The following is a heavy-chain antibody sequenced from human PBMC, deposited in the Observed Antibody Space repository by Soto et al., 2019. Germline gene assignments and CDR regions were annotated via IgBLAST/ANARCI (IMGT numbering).Heavy chain of an antibody. CDR1: GFTFSTYA. CDR2: VSASGLNT. D-gene: IGHD1-1*01. Sequence: EVQLLESGGKLVQPGGSLTLSCAASGFTFSTYAMAWVRQAPGKGLEWVSGVSASGLNTDYADPVKGRFYISRDNSKNTVSLHMNSLRAEETALYYCAKDRPRRTSGDFFDYWGQGTPVTVSS. V-gene: IGHV3-23*01. J-gene: IGHJ4*02. CDR3: AKDRPRRTSGDFFDY.